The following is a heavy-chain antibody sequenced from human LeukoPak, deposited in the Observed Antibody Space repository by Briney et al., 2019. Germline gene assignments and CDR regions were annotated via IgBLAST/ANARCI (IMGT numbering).Heavy chain of an antibody. CDR3: ARLGGFYYYYYMDV. D-gene: IGHD5-12*01. CDR2: ISSSGSTI. Sequence: GRSLRLSCAASGFTFSDYYMSWIRQAPGKGLEWVSYISSSGSTIYYADSVKGRFTISRDNAKNSLYLQMNSLRAEDTAVYYCARLGGFYYYYYMDVWGKGTTVTVSS. CDR1: GFTFSDYY. V-gene: IGHV3-11*04. J-gene: IGHJ6*03.